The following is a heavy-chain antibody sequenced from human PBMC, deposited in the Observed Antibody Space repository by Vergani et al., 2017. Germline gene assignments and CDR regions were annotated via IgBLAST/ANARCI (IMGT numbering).Heavy chain of an antibody. V-gene: IGHV4-38-2*02. CDR1: GYSISSGYY. D-gene: IGHD6-13*01. CDR2: IYHSGST. CDR3: ARVHRIAAASFDY. Sequence: QVRLQESGPGLVKPSETLSLTCTVSGYSISSGYYWGWIRQPPGKGLEWIGSIYHSGSTYYNPSLKSRVTISVDTSKNQFSLKLSSVTAADTAVYYCARVHRIAAASFDYWGQGTLVTVSS. J-gene: IGHJ4*02.